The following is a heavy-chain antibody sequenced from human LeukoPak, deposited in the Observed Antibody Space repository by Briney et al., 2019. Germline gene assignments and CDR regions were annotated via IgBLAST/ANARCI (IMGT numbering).Heavy chain of an antibody. D-gene: IGHD1-14*01. V-gene: IGHV3-48*01. J-gene: IGHJ5*02. Sequence: SGGSLRLPCGASGLTFSTYSMNWVRQAPGKGLEWVSYISSDSGTIYYADSVKGRFTISRDNAKNSLYLQMNSLRAEDTAVYYCARAAQPGFDPWGQGTLVTVSS. CDR3: ARAAQPGFDP. CDR2: ISSDSGTI. CDR1: GLTFSTYS.